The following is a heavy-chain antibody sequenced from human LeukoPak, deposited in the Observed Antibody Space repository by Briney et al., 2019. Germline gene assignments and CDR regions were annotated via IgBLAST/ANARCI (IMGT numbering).Heavy chain of an antibody. CDR2: ISVGSDAT. J-gene: IGHJ4*02. CDR1: GLTLSNYN. CDR3: ARLSGTGYFDL. D-gene: IGHD1-1*01. Sequence: PGVSLRLSCAASGLTLSNYNMNWVRQAPGKGPEWISYISVGSDATYYADAVRGRFTISRDTAKNSLILQMNSLRAGDTALYFCARLSGTGYFDLWGQGTLVTVSS. V-gene: IGHV3-48*04.